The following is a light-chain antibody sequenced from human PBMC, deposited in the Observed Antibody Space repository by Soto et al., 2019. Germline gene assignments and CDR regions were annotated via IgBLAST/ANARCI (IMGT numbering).Light chain of an antibody. Sequence: QSVLKQPPSGSGAPGQRGTISCTGGSSNIGAGYDVHWYQQLPGTAPKLLIYVNTDRPSGVPDRFSGSKSGTSASLAITGLQPEDEADYYCQSYDISLRGYVFGDGTKVTVL. V-gene: IGLV1-40*01. CDR1: SSNIGAGYD. J-gene: IGLJ1*01. CDR2: VNT. CDR3: QSYDISLRGYV.